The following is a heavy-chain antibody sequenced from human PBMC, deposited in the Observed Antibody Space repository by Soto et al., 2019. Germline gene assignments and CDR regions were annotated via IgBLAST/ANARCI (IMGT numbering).Heavy chain of an antibody. CDR3: AKEALHLDYYDSSGGFDP. CDR2: ISGSGGST. J-gene: IGHJ5*02. Sequence: GGSLRLSCAASGFTFSSYAMSWVRQAPGKGLEWVSAISGSGGSTYYADSVKGRFTISRDNSKNTLYLQMNSLRAEDTAVYYCAKEALHLDYYDSSGGFDPWGQGTLVTVSS. V-gene: IGHV3-23*01. D-gene: IGHD3-22*01. CDR1: GFTFSSYA.